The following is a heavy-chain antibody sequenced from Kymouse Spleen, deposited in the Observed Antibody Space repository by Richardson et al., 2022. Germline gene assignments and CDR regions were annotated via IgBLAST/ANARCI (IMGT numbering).Heavy chain of an antibody. CDR3: TRLGITGTTYAFDI. J-gene: IGHJ3*02. D-gene: IGHD1-7*01. CDR2: IRSKANSYAT. CDR1: GFTFSGSA. Sequence: EVQLVESGGGLVQPGGSLKLSCAASGFTFSGSAMHWVRQASGKGLEWVGRIRSKANSYATAYAASVKGRFTISRDDSKNTAYLQMNSLKTEDTAVYYCTRLGITGTTYAFDIWGQGTMVTVSS. V-gene: IGHV3-73*02.